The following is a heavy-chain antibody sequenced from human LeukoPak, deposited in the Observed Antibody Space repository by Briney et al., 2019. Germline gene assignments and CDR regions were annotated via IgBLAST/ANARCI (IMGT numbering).Heavy chain of an antibody. V-gene: IGHV3-21*01. CDR2: ISSSSRYI. CDR1: GFTFSSNS. J-gene: IGHJ3*02. D-gene: IGHD3-9*01. CDR3: AATTPLTGYHPADAFDI. Sequence: GGSLRLSCAASGFTFSSNSMNWVRQAPGKGLEWVSSISSSSRYISYAHSVKGRFTIPRDNAKNSLYLQMNSLRAEDTAVYYCAATTPLTGYHPADAFDIWGQGTMVTVSS.